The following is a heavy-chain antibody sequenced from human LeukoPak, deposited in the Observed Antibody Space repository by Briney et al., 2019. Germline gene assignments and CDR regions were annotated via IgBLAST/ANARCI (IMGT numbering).Heavy chain of an antibody. CDR3: VRRLRGWSSGFDY. CDR2: IGAAGEM. J-gene: IGHJ4*02. CDR1: GFTFSSYD. V-gene: IGHV3-13*04. Sequence: GGSLRLSCAASGFTFSSYDMHWVRQATGKGLEWVSTIGAAGEMFYPGSVKGRVTISRDDAKNSMYLQMNSLRAGDTAVYYCVRRLRGWSSGFDYWGQGILVTVSS. D-gene: IGHD6-19*01.